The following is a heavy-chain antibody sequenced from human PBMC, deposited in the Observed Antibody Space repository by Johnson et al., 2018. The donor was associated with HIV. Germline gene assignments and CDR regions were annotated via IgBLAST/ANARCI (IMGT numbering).Heavy chain of an antibody. D-gene: IGHD1-7*01. J-gene: IGHJ3*02. CDR3: ARERSGTIAFDI. CDR1: GFTFSNYG. V-gene: IGHV3-30*02. Sequence: QEKLVESGGGVVQPGGSLRLSCAASGFTFSNYGMHWVRQAPGKGLEWVAFIRYDGSNKYYVDSVKGRFTISRDNAKNSLYLQMNSLRAEDTAVYYCARERSGTIAFDIWGQGTMVTVSS. CDR2: IRYDGSNK.